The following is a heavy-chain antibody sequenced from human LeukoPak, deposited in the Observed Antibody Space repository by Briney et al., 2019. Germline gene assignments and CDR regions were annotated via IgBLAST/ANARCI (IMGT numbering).Heavy chain of an antibody. CDR2: INLSGGTT. Sequence: AASVKVSCKASGYTFTSYYMHWVRQAPGQRLEWMGRINLSGGTTTYAQKFQGRVTMTGDTSASTVHMELSSLRPEDTAVYYCASHSSGWQQTFFDYWGQGTLVTVSS. V-gene: IGHV1-46*01. J-gene: IGHJ4*02. D-gene: IGHD6-19*01. CDR3: ASHSSGWQQTFFDY. CDR1: GYTFTSYY.